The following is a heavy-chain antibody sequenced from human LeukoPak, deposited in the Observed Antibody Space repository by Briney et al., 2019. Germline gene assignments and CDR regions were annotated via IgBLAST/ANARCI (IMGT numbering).Heavy chain of an antibody. CDR3: AKDSSGNYYDFYYFDY. D-gene: IGHD3-10*01. J-gene: IGHJ4*02. CDR2: LKQSGGST. CDR1: GYTFTSHY. V-gene: IGHV1-46*01. Sequence: ASVNIYCKASGYTFTSHYMHCVRQARGQGLEIIGILKQSGGSTNYAQKLQGRGTMTRDTSTSTVYMDLSSLSSEDTAVYYCAKDSSGNYYDFYYFDYWGQGTLVTVPS.